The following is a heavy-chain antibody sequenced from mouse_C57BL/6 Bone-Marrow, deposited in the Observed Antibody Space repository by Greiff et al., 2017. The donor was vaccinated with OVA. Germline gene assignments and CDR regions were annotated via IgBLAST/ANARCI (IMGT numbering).Heavy chain of an antibody. CDR3: TRSSYYGYDDYAMDY. CDR1: GYTFTDYE. V-gene: IGHV1-15*01. CDR2: IDPETGGN. D-gene: IGHD2-9*01. Sequence: VQLKESGAELVRPGASVMLSCKASGYTFTDYEMHWVKQTPVHGLEWIGAIDPETGGNASNQKFKGKAILTADKSSSTAYMELRSLTSEDSAVDYCTRSSYYGYDDYAMDYWGQGTSVTVSS. J-gene: IGHJ4*01.